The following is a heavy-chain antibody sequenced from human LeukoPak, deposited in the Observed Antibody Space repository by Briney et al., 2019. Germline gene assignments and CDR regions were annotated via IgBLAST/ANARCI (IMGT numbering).Heavy chain of an antibody. D-gene: IGHD6-19*01. V-gene: IGHV3-21*01. J-gene: IGHJ6*02. Sequence: PGGSLRLSCAASGFTFSDYSIHWVRQAPGQGLEWVSSISSRSSYIYYAESVKGRFTVSRDNAKDSLSLQMNSLRAEDTAVYYCAREKWPVDYYYGMDVWGQGTTVTVSS. CDR1: GFTFSDYS. CDR2: ISSRSSYI. CDR3: AREKWPVDYYYGMDV.